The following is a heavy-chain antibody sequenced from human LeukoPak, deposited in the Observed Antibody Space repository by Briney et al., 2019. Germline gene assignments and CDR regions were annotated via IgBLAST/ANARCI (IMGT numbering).Heavy chain of an antibody. J-gene: IGHJ5*02. CDR3: ARVAAAGTGWFDP. CDR2: INPNNGGT. CDR1: GYTFTGYY. Sequence: ASVTVSCKTSGYTFTGYYMHWVRQAPGQGLEWMGWINPNNGGTNYAQKLQGRVTMTTDTSTSTAYMELRSLRSDDTAVYYCARVAAAGTGWFDPWGQGTLVTVSS. D-gene: IGHD6-13*01. V-gene: IGHV1-2*02.